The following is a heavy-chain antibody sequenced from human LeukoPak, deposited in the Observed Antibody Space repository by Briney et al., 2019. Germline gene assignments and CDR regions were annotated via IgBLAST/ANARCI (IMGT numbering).Heavy chain of an antibody. V-gene: IGHV1-18*01. J-gene: IGHJ3*02. CDR2: ISAYSGNT. CDR3: ARTLGAITAFDI. CDR1: GYTLTSYG. D-gene: IGHD1-26*01. Sequence: GASVKISCKASGYTLTSYGLSWVRQAPGQGLEWMGWISAYSGNTNYAQKLQGRVTMTTDTSTSTAYMELRTLRSDDTAVYYCARTLGAITAFDIWGQGTVVTVSS.